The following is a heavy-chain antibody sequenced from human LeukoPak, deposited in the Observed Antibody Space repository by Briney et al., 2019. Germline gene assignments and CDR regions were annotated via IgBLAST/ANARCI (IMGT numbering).Heavy chain of an antibody. CDR2: INTSGST. Sequence: SETLSLTCTVSGGSISSGSYFWTWIRQPAGKGLEWIGRINTSGSTNYNPSLKSRVTISVDTSKNQFSLKPSSVTAADTAVFYCAREGYTSSWYSGYYYFDYWGQGTLATVSS. D-gene: IGHD6-13*01. J-gene: IGHJ4*02. V-gene: IGHV4-61*02. CDR3: AREGYTSSWYSGYYYFDY. CDR1: GGSISSGSYF.